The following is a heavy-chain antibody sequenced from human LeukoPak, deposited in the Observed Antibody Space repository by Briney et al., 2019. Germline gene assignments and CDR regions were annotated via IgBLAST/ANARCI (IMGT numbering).Heavy chain of an antibody. D-gene: IGHD3-3*01. Sequence: ASVKVSCKASGYTFINFAMNWVRQAPGQGLEWMGWISAYNGNTDYAQKLQGRVTMTTDTSTSTAYMELRSLRSDDTAVYYCARTYYDFWSGYYYDYWGQGTLVTVSS. J-gene: IGHJ4*02. V-gene: IGHV1-18*01. CDR3: ARTYYDFWSGYYYDY. CDR1: GYTFINFA. CDR2: ISAYNGNT.